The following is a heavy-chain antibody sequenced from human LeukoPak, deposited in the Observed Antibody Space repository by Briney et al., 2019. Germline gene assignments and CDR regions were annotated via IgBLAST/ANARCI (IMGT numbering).Heavy chain of an antibody. CDR2: IYYSGST. D-gene: IGHD6-13*01. CDR3: AREGYLGRHFDY. Sequence: SETLSLTCTVSGGSISSSSYYWGWIRQTPGKGLEWIGNIYYSGSTDYNPSLKSRVTISVDTSKNQFSLKLSSVTAADTAVYYCAREGYLGRHFDYWGQGTLVTVS. V-gene: IGHV4-39*01. CDR1: GGSISSSSYY. J-gene: IGHJ4*02.